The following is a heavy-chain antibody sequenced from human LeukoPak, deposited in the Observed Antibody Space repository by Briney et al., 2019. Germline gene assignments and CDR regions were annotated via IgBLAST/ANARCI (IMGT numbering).Heavy chain of an antibody. J-gene: IGHJ4*02. D-gene: IGHD6-13*01. CDR3: ARRYSSSSPFFDY. Sequence: GASVKVSCKVSGYTLTDLFMHWVRQAPGKGPEWMGGFDLEDGKTIYAQKFQVRLTMTEDPSTDTAYMELSSLRSEDTAVYYCARRYSSSSPFFDYWGQGTLVTVSS. V-gene: IGHV1-24*01. CDR2: FDLEDGKT. CDR1: GYTLTDLF.